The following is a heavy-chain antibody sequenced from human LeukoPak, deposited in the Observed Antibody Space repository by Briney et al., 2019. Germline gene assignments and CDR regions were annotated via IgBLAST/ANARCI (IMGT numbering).Heavy chain of an antibody. CDR2: FSYSGGT. Sequence: PSETLSLTCTVSGGSINNLFWTWIRQPPGKGLEWIGYFSYSGGTTYNPSLKSRVTISIDTSKNQFSLNLNSVTAADTAVYYCARDAPLGKYYDYWGPGTLVTVSS. J-gene: IGHJ4*02. D-gene: IGHD3-16*01. CDR1: GGSINNLF. V-gene: IGHV4-59*01. CDR3: ARDAPLGKYYDY.